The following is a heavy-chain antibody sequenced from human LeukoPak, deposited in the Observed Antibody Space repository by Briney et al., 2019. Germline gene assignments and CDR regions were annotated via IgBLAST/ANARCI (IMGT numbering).Heavy chain of an antibody. Sequence: GESLKISCKGSGYSFTSYWIGWVRQMPGKGLEWMGIIFPSDSDTRYSPSFQGQVTISADKSISTTYLQWSSLKASDTAMYYCARGDFWSGYYMGYYFDYWGQGTLVTVSS. CDR2: IFPSDSDT. D-gene: IGHD3-3*01. CDR3: ARGDFWSGYYMGYYFDY. V-gene: IGHV5-51*01. J-gene: IGHJ4*02. CDR1: GYSFTSYW.